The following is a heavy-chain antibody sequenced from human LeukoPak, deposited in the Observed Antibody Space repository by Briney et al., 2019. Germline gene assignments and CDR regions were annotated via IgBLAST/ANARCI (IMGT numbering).Heavy chain of an antibody. CDR1: GFTFSSYR. CDR3: AKGGRDTMVRGVIGYMDV. J-gene: IGHJ6*03. Sequence: PGGSLRLSCAASGFTFSSYRMSWVRQAPGKGLEWVANIKQDGSEKYYVDSVKGRFTLSSDNAKNSLYLQMNNLRAEETAVYYCAKGGRDTMVRGVIGYMDVWGTGTTVTISS. V-gene: IGHV3-7*01. D-gene: IGHD3-10*01. CDR2: IKQDGSEK.